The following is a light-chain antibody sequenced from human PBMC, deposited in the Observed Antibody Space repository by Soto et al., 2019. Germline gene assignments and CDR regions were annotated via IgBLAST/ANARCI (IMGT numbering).Light chain of an antibody. CDR2: GAS. CDR1: QGISTY. V-gene: IGKV1-39*01. Sequence: DIQMTQSPSSLSASVGDRVTITCRASQGISTYLNWYQQKPGKAPKLLIYGASTLQSGVSSRFSGSGSGTDFTLSISSLQPEDFATYYCQQSYTSPVTFGQGTKVEIK. J-gene: IGKJ1*01. CDR3: QQSYTSPVT.